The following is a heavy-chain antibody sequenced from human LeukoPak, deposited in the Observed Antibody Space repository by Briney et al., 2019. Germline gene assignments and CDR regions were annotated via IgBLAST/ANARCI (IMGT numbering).Heavy chain of an antibody. V-gene: IGHV4-39*01. CDR3: ARTLRYFDWLPAGETDY. CDR2: IYYSGST. Sequence: SETLSLTCTVSGGSISSSSYYWGWIRQPPGKGLEWIGSIYYSGSTYYNPSLKSRVTISVDTSKNQFSLRLSSVTAADTAVYYCARTLRYFDWLPAGETDYWGQGTLVTVSS. CDR1: GGSISSSSYY. D-gene: IGHD3-9*01. J-gene: IGHJ4*02.